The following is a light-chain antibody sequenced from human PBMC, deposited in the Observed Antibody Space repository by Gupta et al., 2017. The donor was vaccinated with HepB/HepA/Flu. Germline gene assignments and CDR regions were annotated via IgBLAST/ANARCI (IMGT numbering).Light chain of an antibody. Sequence: DIQMTQSPSTLSASVGDRVSFTCRASQTINYWLAWYQQKPGKAPKLLIYQASTLQSGVPSRVSGSGFGTEFTLTITSLQPDDFATYHCQQYDNFPWTFGQGTKVEIK. CDR1: QTINYW. CDR3: QQYDNFPWT. CDR2: QAS. J-gene: IGKJ1*01. V-gene: IGKV1-5*03.